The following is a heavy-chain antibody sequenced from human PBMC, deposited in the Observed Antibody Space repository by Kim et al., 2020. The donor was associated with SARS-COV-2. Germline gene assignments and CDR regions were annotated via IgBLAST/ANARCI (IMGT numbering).Heavy chain of an antibody. CDR2: INHSGST. Sequence: SETLSLTCAVYGGSFSGYYWSWIRQPPGKGLEWIGEINHSGSTNYNPSLKSRVTISVDTSKNQFSLKLSSVTAADTDVYYCARGQGDRRYCSGGRCGKNWFDPWGQGTLVTVSS. V-gene: IGHV4-34*01. CDR1: GGSFSGYY. CDR3: ARGQGDRRYCSGGRCGKNWFDP. D-gene: IGHD2-15*01. J-gene: IGHJ5*02.